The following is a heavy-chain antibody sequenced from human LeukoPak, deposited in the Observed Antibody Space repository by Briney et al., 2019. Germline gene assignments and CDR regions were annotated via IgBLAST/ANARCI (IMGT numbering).Heavy chain of an antibody. CDR3: ARAIVWFGSDY. Sequence: GGSLRLSCAASGFTFSSYSMNWVRQAPGKWLEWVSSISSSSSYIYYADSVKGRFTISRDNAKNSLYLQMNSLRAEDTAVYYCARAIVWFGSDYWGQGTLVTVSS. J-gene: IGHJ4*02. D-gene: IGHD3-10*01. CDR1: GFTFSSYS. CDR2: ISSSSSYI. V-gene: IGHV3-21*01.